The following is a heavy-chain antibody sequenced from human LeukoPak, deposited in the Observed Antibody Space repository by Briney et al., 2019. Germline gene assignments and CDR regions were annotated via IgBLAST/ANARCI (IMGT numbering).Heavy chain of an antibody. CDR3: ARDGYNRNWFDP. Sequence: ASVKVSCKASGYTFTGYYMHWVRQAPGQGLEWMGWINPNSGGTNYAQKFQGRVTMTRDTSISTAYMELSSLRSEDTAVYYCARDGYNRNWFDPWGQGTLVTVSS. CDR1: GYTFTGYY. V-gene: IGHV1-2*02. CDR2: INPNSGGT. J-gene: IGHJ5*02. D-gene: IGHD5-24*01.